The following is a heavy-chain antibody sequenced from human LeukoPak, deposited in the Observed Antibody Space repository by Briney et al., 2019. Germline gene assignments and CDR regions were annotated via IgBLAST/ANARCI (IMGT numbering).Heavy chain of an antibody. D-gene: IGHD5-12*01. Sequence: ASVTVSCKASGYTFTSYGISWVRQAPGQGPEWMGWISAYSTYNGNTNYAQKFQGRVTMTTDTSTSAAYMELRSLRSADTAVYYCTRDLGQWLLQGIFFDYWGQGTLVTVSS. V-gene: IGHV1-18*01. CDR1: GYTFTSYG. J-gene: IGHJ4*02. CDR2: ISAYSTYNGNT. CDR3: TRDLGQWLLQGIFFDY.